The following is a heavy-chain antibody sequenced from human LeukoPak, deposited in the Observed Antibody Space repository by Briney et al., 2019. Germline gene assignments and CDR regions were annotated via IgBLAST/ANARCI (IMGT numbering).Heavy chain of an antibody. CDR2: IYHTGRT. CDR1: GGSITSSSYY. J-gene: IGHJ4*02. V-gene: IGHV4-39*07. Sequence: SETLSLTCSVSGGSITSSSYYWSWLRQSPGKGLEWIVSIYHTGRTYHNPSLKSRVTVSVDTSSNQISLRLRSVSAADTAVYHFDYWGQGTLVTVSS. CDR3: DY.